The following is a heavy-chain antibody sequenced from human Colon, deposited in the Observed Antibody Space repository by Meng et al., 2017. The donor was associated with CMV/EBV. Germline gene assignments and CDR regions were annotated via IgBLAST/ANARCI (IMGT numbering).Heavy chain of an antibody. V-gene: IGHV3-9*01. CDR2: LSRTGATI. Sequence: SLKISCAASGFTFDDYAMHWVRQGPGKALEWVAGLSRTGATIAYADSVKGRFTISRDNAKNSLFLQMNSLRAEDTAVYYCTRGLRGPDYWGQGSLVTVS. CDR3: TRGLRGPDY. J-gene: IGHJ4*02. D-gene: IGHD3-10*01. CDR1: GFTFDDYA.